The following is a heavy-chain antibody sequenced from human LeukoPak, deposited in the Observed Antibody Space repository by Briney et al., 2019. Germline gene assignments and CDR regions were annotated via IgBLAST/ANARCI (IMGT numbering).Heavy chain of an antibody. CDR3: ARRGGSYSYKINYFDY. D-gene: IGHD1-26*01. V-gene: IGHV4-34*01. CDR2: INHSGST. Sequence: SETLSLTCAVYGGSFSGYYWSWIRQPPGKGLEWIGEINHSGSTNYNPSLKSRVTISVDTSKNQFSLKLSSVTAADTAVYYCARRGGSYSYKINYFDYWGQGTLVTVSS. J-gene: IGHJ4*02. CDR1: GGSFSGYY.